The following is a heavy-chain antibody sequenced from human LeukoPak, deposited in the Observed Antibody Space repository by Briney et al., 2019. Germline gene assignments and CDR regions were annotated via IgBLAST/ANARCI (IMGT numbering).Heavy chain of an antibody. CDR2: ISSSGSTI. Sequence: PGGSLRLSCAASGFTFSSYEMNWVRQAPGKGLEWVSYISSSGSTIYYADSVKGRFTISRDNAKNSLYLQMNSLRAEDTAVYYCAREIVAERYYYDSSGRGGLGLWGRGTLVTVSS. J-gene: IGHJ2*01. D-gene: IGHD3-22*01. CDR1: GFTFSSYE. V-gene: IGHV3-48*03. CDR3: AREIVAERYYYDSSGRGGLGL.